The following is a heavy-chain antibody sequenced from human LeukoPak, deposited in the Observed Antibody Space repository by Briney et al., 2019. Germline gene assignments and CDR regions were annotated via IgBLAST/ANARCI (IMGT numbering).Heavy chain of an antibody. V-gene: IGHV3-23*01. CDR2: ISGSGGST. D-gene: IGHD3-10*01. CDR1: GFTFSSYA. Sequence: GGSLRLSCAASGFTFSSYAMSWVRQAPGKGLEWVSAISGSGGSTYYADSVKGRFTISRDNSKNTLYLQMNSLRAEDTAVYYCAKDPLGFGELSSFDYWGQGTLVTVSS. J-gene: IGHJ4*02. CDR3: AKDPLGFGELSSFDY.